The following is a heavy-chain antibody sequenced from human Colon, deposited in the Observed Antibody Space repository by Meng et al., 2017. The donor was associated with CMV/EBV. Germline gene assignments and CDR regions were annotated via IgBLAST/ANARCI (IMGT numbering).Heavy chain of an antibody. D-gene: IGHD2-2*01. CDR2: ITTYNGNT. V-gene: IGHV1-18*01. CDR3: ARDQLSGHGMDV. CDR1: GYRFTDYG. J-gene: IGHJ6*02. Sequence: ASVKVSCKASGYRFTDYGITWVRQAPGQGLEWVGWITTYNGNTEYEQKFQDRVTMTTDTSTSTAYMELRSLRSDDAAVYYCARDQLSGHGMDVWGQGTTVTVSS.